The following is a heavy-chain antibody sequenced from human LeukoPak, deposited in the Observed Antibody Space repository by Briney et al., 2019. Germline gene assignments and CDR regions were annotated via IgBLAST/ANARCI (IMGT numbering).Heavy chain of an antibody. CDR3: AKERDYSNPTFDY. CDR2: ISSSGSTI. J-gene: IGHJ4*02. CDR1: GFTFSSYE. V-gene: IGHV3-48*03. Sequence: GGSLRLSCAASGFTFSSYEMNWVRQAPGKGLEWVSYISSSGSTIYYADSVKGRFTISRDNAKNSLYLQMNSLRAEDTAVYYCAKERDYSNPTFDYWGQGTLVTVSS. D-gene: IGHD4-11*01.